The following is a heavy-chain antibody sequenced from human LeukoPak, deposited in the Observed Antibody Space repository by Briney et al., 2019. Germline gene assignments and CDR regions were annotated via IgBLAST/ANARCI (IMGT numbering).Heavy chain of an antibody. D-gene: IGHD3-22*01. CDR2: INPNSGGT. Sequence: GASVKVSCKASGYTFTGYYMHWVRQAPGQGLEWMGWINPNSGGTNYAQKFQGRVTMTRDTSISTAYMELSRLRSDDTAVYYCARVEFYYDSIGSVDYWGQGTLVTVSS. J-gene: IGHJ4*02. CDR3: ARVEFYYDSIGSVDY. V-gene: IGHV1-2*02. CDR1: GYTFTGYY.